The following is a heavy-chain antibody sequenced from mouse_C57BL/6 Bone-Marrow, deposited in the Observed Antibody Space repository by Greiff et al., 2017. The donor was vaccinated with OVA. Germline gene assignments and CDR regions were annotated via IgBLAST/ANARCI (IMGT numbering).Heavy chain of an antibody. D-gene: IGHD2-12*01. Sequence: EVQRVESGGDLVKPGGSLKLSCAASGFTFSSYGMSWVRQTPDKRLEWVATISSGGSYTYYPDSVKGRFTISRDNAKNTLYLQMSSLKSEDTAMYDSERPYAPNSSLDYWGQGTTVTVSA. CDR1: GFTFSSYG. J-gene: IGHJ2*01. CDR2: ISSGGSYT. CDR3: ERPYAPNSSLDY. V-gene: IGHV5-6*01.